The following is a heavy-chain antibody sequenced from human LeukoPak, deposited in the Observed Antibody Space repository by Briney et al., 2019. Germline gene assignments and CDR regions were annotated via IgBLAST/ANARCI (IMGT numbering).Heavy chain of an antibody. CDR1: GYTFTSYG. D-gene: IGHD5-18*01. V-gene: IGHV1-18*01. CDR2: ISVYNGNT. CDR3: ARDPGGIQLWFDY. Sequence: GASVKVSCKASGYTFTSYGISWVRQAPGQGLEWMGWISVYNGNTNYAQKLQGRVTMTTDTATSTAFMELRSLRSEDTAVYYCARDPGGIQLWFDYWGQGTLVTLSS. J-gene: IGHJ4*02.